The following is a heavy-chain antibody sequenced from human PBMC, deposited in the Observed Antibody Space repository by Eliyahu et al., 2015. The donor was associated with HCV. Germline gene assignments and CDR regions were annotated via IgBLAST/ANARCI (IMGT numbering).Heavy chain of an antibody. Sequence: EVQLVESGGGLVQPGRSLRLSCAASGFTFDDYAXHWVRQAPGKGLEWVSGISWNSGSIGYADSVKGRFTISRDNAKNSLYLQMNSLRAEDTALYYCARAGYCSGGSCYRYNWFDPWGQGTLVTVSS. CDR2: ISWNSGSI. CDR1: GFTFDDYA. J-gene: IGHJ5*02. CDR3: ARAGYCSGGSCYRYNWFDP. V-gene: IGHV3-9*01. D-gene: IGHD2-15*01.